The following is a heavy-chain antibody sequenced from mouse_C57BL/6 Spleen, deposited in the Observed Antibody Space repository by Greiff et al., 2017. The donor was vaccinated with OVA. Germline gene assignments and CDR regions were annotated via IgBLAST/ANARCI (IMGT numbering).Heavy chain of an antibody. D-gene: IGHD1-1*01. CDR3: ARSITPVVDHWYSDV. V-gene: IGHV1-82*01. CDR1: GYSFSSSW. J-gene: IGHJ1*03. Sequence: VQLQQSGPELVKPGASVKISCKTSGYSFSSSWMNWVKQRPGKGLEWIGRIYPGDGDTNYNGKFKGKATLTADKSSSTAYMQLSSLTSEDSAVYFCARSITPVVDHWYSDVCGTGTTVTVSS. CDR2: IYPGDGDT.